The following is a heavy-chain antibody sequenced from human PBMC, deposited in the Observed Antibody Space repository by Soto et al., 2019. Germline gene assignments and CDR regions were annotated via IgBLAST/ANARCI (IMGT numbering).Heavy chain of an antibody. CDR2: IYYSGST. V-gene: IGHV4-30-4*01. J-gene: IGHJ4*02. CDR1: GGSISSGDYY. D-gene: IGHD3-22*01. CDR3: ARAMGDSSGYYGGEVDY. Sequence: LSLTCTVSGGSISSGDYYWSWIRQPPGKGLEWIGYIYYSGSTYYNPSLKSRVTISVDTSKNQFSLKLSSVTAADTAVYYCARAMGDSSGYYGGEVDYWGQGTLVTVYS.